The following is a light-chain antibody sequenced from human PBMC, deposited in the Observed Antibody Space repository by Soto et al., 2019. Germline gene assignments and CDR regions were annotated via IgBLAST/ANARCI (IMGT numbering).Light chain of an antibody. CDR1: SSDVGGYNY. J-gene: IGLJ3*02. V-gene: IGLV2-14*03. Sequence: QSALTQPASVSGSPGQSITISCTGTSSDVGGYNYVSWYQQHPGKAPKLMIYDVSYRPSGVSNRFSGSKSGNTASLTISGLQADDEADYYCSSYTSSSTVVIGGGTQLTVL. CDR2: DVS. CDR3: SSYTSSSTVV.